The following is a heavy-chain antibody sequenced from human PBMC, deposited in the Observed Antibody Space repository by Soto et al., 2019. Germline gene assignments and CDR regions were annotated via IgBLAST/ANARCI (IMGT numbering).Heavy chain of an antibody. CDR3: ARNIGNYYDSSGYYFGMDV. V-gene: IGHV1-69*13. Sequence: SVKVSCKASGGTFSSYAISWVRQAPGQGLEWMGGIIPIFGTANYAQKFQGRVTITADESTSTAYMELSSLRSEDTAVYYCARNIGNYYDSSGYYFGMDVWGQGTTVTVSS. CDR2: IIPIFGTA. J-gene: IGHJ6*02. D-gene: IGHD3-22*01. CDR1: GGTFSSYA.